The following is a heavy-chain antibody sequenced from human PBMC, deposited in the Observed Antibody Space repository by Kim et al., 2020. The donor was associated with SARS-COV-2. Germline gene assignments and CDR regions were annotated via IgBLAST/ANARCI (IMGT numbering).Heavy chain of an antibody. D-gene: IGHD3-10*01. J-gene: IGHJ4*02. CDR3: ARAAHYGSGSYYEAY. CDR2: IIPMEGTP. CDR1: GGTFTSYA. Sequence: SVKVSCKASGGTFTSYAVGWVRQAPGQGLEWMGGIIPMEGTPRYAQKWQERVTITVDKSTNTVHMEMRSLRPDDTAVYYCARAAHYGSGSYYEAYWGQGTPVTVSS. V-gene: IGHV1-69*06.